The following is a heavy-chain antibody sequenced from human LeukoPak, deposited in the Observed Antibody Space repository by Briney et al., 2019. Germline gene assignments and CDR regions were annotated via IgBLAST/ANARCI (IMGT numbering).Heavy chain of an antibody. V-gene: IGHV4-4*02. CDR2: IYHSGST. D-gene: IGHD3-9*01. CDR3: ARDSHILTGHSFVP. J-gene: IGHJ5*02. Sequence: SGTLTLTCAVSGGSISSSNWWSWVRQPPGKGLEWIGEIYHSGSTNYNPSLKSRVTISVDKSKNQFSLKLSSVTAADTAVYYCARDSHILTGHSFVPWGQGTLVTVS. CDR1: GGSISSSNW.